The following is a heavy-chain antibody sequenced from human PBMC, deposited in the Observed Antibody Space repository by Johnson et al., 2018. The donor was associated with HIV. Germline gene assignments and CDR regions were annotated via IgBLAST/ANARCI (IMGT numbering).Heavy chain of an antibody. D-gene: IGHD2-2*02. Sequence: MQLVESGGGVVQPGKSLRLSCAASGFTFSSYAMSWVRQAPGKGLEWVSAISGSGGSTYYADSVKGRFTISRDNSKNTLYLQMSSLRAEDMAVYYCARGEGRIPHAFDIWGQGTMVTVSS. J-gene: IGHJ3*02. CDR2: ISGSGGST. CDR1: GFTFSSYA. CDR3: ARGEGRIPHAFDI. V-gene: IGHV3-23*04.